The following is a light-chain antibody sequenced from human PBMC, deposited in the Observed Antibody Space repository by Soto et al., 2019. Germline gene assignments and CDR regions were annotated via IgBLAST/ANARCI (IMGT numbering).Light chain of an antibody. Sequence: DIQMTQSPSTLSASVGDRAIIICRASQSISTWVAWYQQKPGKAPKLLISKASSLESGVPSRFSGSGSGTEFTLTISSLQPDDFATYYCQQYDNFLSFGGGTKVDIK. V-gene: IGKV1-5*03. CDR3: QQYDNFLS. CDR1: QSISTW. CDR2: KAS. J-gene: IGKJ4*01.